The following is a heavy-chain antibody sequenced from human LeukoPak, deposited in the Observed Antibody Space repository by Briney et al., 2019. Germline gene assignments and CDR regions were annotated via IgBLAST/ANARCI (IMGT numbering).Heavy chain of an antibody. D-gene: IGHD2-2*01. CDR3: ARDRDCSSSSCYPFEY. Sequence: GAPVKVSCKASGYTFTGYYMHWVRQAPGQGLEWMGWINPNSGNTNYAQNFQGRVTMTRDTSISTAYMELSGLRSDDTAVYYCARDRDCSSSSCYPFEYWGQGTLVTVSS. CDR1: GYTFTGYY. J-gene: IGHJ4*02. CDR2: INPNSGNT. V-gene: IGHV1-2*02.